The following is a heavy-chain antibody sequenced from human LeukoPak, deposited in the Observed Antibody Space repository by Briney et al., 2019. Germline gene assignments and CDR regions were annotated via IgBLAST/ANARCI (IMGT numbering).Heavy chain of an antibody. CDR2: IYSGGRS. CDR1: GFTFSSYE. CDR3: ARAGLSSSWHQFDY. J-gene: IGHJ4*02. D-gene: IGHD6-13*01. Sequence: GGSLRLSCAASGFTFSSYEMNWVRQAPGKGLEWVSVIYSGGRSYYADSVKGRFTISRDNSKNTLYLQMNSLRVEDTAVYYCARAGLSSSWHQFDYWGQGTLVTVSS. V-gene: IGHV3-66*01.